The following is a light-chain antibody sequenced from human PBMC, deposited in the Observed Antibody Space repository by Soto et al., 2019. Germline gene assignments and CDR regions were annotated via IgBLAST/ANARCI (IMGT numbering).Light chain of an antibody. CDR3: QQYNSYSYT. V-gene: IGKV1-5*01. Sequence: DIQMTQSPSTLSASVGDRVTITCRACQSISSWLAWYQQKPGKAPKLLIYDASSLESGVPSRFSGSGSGTEFTLTISSLQPDDFAPYYCQQYNSYSYTFGQGTKLEIQ. J-gene: IGKJ2*01. CDR1: QSISSW. CDR2: DAS.